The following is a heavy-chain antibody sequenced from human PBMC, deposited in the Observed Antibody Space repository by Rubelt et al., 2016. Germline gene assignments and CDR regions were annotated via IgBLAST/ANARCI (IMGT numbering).Heavy chain of an antibody. J-gene: IGHJ6*02. V-gene: IGHV3-13*01. Sequence: EVQLVESGGGLVQPGRSLRLSCAASGFTFSSYDMHWVRQATGRGLEWVSAIGTAGDTYYPGSEKGRFTISRENAKNSLYLQMNSLRAEDTAVYYCARARPYYDFWSGSPPPRYGMDVWGQGTTVTVSS. CDR1: GFTFSSYD. CDR2: IGTAGDT. CDR3: ARARPYYDFWSGSPPPRYGMDV. D-gene: IGHD3-3*01.